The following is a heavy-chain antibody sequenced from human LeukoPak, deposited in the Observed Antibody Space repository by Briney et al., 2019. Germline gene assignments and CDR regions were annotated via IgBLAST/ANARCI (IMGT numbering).Heavy chain of an antibody. Sequence: SETLSLTCAVSGGSISSSNWWSWVRQPPGKGLEWIGEIYHSGSTNYNPSLESRVTISVDKSKNQFSLKLSSVTAADTAVYYCARGGSGSYYYYYGMDVWGQGTTVTVSS. CDR3: ARGGSGSYYYYYGMDV. V-gene: IGHV4-4*02. D-gene: IGHD1-26*01. CDR1: GGSISSSNW. CDR2: IYHSGST. J-gene: IGHJ6*02.